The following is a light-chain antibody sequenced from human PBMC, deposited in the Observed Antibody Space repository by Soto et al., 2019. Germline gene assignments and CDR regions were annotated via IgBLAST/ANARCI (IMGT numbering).Light chain of an antibody. CDR1: QGIANS. CDR3: QQFYAFPRT. Sequence: DIQLTQSPSFLSASVGDKVTIPCRANQGIANSLAWFQQKPGRAPNLLIYTAATLQGGVPSRFSGSGSGTEFTLPITRRQAEDFATYYCQQFYAFPRTVGQGTKVDIK. V-gene: IGKV1-9*01. CDR2: TAA. J-gene: IGKJ1*01.